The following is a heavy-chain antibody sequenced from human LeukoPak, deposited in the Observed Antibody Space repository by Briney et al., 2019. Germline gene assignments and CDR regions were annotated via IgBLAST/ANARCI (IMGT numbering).Heavy chain of an antibody. CDR2: IRGSGGST. Sequence: PGGTLRLSCAASGFTFSNYGMSWVRQAPGKGLEWVSAIRGSGGSTNYADSVKGRFSISRDNSKNTVYLQMNSLRAEDTAVYYCAELGITMIGGVWGKGTTVTISS. CDR1: GFTFSNYG. J-gene: IGHJ6*04. CDR3: AELGITMIGGV. V-gene: IGHV3-23*01. D-gene: IGHD3-10*02.